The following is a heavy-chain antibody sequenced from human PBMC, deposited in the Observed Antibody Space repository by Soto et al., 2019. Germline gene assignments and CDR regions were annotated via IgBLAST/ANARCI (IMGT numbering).Heavy chain of an antibody. CDR2: VNHNGIT. D-gene: IGHD3-10*01. V-gene: IGHV4-34*01. CDR1: GGSFSDSY. J-gene: IGHJ4*02. CDR3: ARGTDFGLGNYLALSFDY. Sequence: QVQLQQWGAGLLKPSGTLSLTCLVNGGSFSDSYWTWIRQSPEKGLEWIGEVNHNGITNYNPSFKSRVTISADTSKSQFSLKLTSLTAADTAVYYCARGTDFGLGNYLALSFDYWGQGTLVTVSS.